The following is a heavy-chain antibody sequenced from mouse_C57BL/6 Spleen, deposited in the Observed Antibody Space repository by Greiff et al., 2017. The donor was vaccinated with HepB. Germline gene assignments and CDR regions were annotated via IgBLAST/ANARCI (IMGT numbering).Heavy chain of an antibody. V-gene: IGHV1-19*01. D-gene: IGHD1-1*01. CDR2: INPYNGGT. Sequence: VQLKQSGPVLVKPGASVKMSCKASGYTFTDYYMNWVKQSHGKSLEWIGVINPYNGGTSYNQKFKGKATLTVDKSSSTAYMELNSLTSEDSAVYYCARRIYYYGSEYFDVWGTGTTVTVSS. CDR1: GYTFTDYY. CDR3: ARRIYYYGSEYFDV. J-gene: IGHJ1*03.